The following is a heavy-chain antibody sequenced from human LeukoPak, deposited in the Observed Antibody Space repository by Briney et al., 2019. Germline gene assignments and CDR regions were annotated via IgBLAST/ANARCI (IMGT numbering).Heavy chain of an antibody. D-gene: IGHD6-13*01. J-gene: IGHJ6*02. CDR1: GYTFTSYD. V-gene: IGHV1-8*01. CDR3: ASIAAAGPYYYYGMDV. CDR2: MNPNSGNT. Sequence: GASVTVSCKASGYTFTSYDINWVRQATGQGLEWMGWMNPNSGNTGYAQKFQGRVTMTRNTSISTAYMELSSLRSEDTAVYYCASIAAAGPYYYYGMDVWGQGTTVTVSS.